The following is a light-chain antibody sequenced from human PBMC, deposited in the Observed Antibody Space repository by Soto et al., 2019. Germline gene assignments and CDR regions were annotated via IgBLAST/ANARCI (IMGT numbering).Light chain of an antibody. Sequence: EIVLTQFPGTLSLSPGERATLSCRASQSVSRNYVAWYQQKPGQAPRVIIYAASNRASGIPDRFSGSGSGSDFTLTISRLEPEDFAVYYCQQYGTSPWAFGQGTKVEIK. V-gene: IGKV3-20*01. CDR1: QSVSRNY. CDR3: QQYGTSPWA. J-gene: IGKJ1*01. CDR2: AAS.